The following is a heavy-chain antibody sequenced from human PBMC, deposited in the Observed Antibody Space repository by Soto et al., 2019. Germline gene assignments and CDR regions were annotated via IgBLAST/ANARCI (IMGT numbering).Heavy chain of an antibody. Sequence: QVQLVQSGAEVKKPGASVKVSCKTSGYTFSNYGINWVRQAPGQGLEWMGWISAYNGNTNFAQKLLGRVSLPTDSSSPTAYMELRSLTSDDTAVYYCARDLVPGYTGFSDYWGQGTLVTVSS. CDR1: GYTFSNYG. D-gene: IGHD5-12*01. CDR3: ARDLVPGYTGFSDY. CDR2: ISAYNGNT. V-gene: IGHV1-18*01. J-gene: IGHJ4*02.